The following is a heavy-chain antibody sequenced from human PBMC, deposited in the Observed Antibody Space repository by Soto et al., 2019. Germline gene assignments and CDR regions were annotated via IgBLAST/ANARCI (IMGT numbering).Heavy chain of an antibody. CDR1: GITFSTYW. Sequence: GGSLRLSCVASGITFSTYWMSWVRQPPGKGLEWVANIKKDGSEKYYVDSVKGRFTISRDNAKNSLFLQMNSLRAEDTAIYYCATRPPNDIFYGAFDYWGQGALVTLSS. CDR3: ATRPPNDIFYGAFDY. CDR2: IKKDGSEK. V-gene: IGHV3-7*02. J-gene: IGHJ4*02. D-gene: IGHD3-10*01.